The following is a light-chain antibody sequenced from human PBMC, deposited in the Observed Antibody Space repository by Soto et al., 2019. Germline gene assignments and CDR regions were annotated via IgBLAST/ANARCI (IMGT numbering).Light chain of an antibody. CDR3: LQDNDFPVT. CDR1: QAIRSD. Sequence: AIQMTQSPSSLSASIGDRVTITCRASQAIRSDLGWYQQKPGKAPKVLIYTASTVQTGVPSRFSGSGSGTDFTLTISSLQPEDFATYYCLQDNDFPVTFGGGTKVE. J-gene: IGKJ4*01. V-gene: IGKV1-6*01. CDR2: TAS.